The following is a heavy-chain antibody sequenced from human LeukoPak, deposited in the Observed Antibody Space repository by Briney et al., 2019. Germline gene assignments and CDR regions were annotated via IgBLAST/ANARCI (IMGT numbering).Heavy chain of an antibody. CDR1: GGSFSGYY. CDR3: AKDSRGSYYYYYMDV. CDR2: MSNSGGRT. Sequence: PSETLSLTCAVYGGSFSGYYWSLIRQAPGKGLEWVSAMSNSGGRTNYADSVKGRFTISRDNSKNTLYLQMDSLRAEDTAVYYCAKDSRGSYYYYYMDVWGKGTTVTVSS. J-gene: IGHJ6*03. D-gene: IGHD6-25*01. V-gene: IGHV3-23*01.